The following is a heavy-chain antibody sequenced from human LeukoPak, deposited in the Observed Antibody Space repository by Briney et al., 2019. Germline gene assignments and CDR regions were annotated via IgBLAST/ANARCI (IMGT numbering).Heavy chain of an antibody. J-gene: IGHJ4*02. CDR1: GYIFTSYD. CDR2: MNPNSGNT. D-gene: IGHD1-26*01. Sequence: ASVKVSCKASGYIFTSYDINWVRQATGQGLEWMGWMNPNSGNTGYAQKFQGRVTMTTDTSTNTAYMELRSLRSDDTAVYYCVRDRGELPHSHFDYWGQGSLVTVSS. V-gene: IGHV1-8*02. CDR3: VRDRGELPHSHFDY.